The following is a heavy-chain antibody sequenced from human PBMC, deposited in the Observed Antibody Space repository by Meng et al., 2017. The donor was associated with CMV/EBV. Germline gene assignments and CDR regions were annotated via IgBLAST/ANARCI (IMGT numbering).Heavy chain of an antibody. CDR3: ARDGPGGGNYFLY. CDR1: GGTFNTYA. J-gene: IGHJ4*02. Sequence: SVKVSCKISGGTFNTYAITWVRQAPGQGFELMGLTIPLLDSPTYAQKFPGRVSITTDESTSTVAMELTSLTSEDTAVYYCARDGPGGGNYFLYWGQGTLVTVSS. CDR2: TIPLLDSP. V-gene: IGHV1-69*05. D-gene: IGHD1-26*01.